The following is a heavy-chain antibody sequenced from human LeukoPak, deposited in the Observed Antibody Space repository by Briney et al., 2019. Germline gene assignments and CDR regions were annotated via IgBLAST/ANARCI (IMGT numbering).Heavy chain of an antibody. CDR1: GGSISRYY. J-gene: IGHJ4*02. D-gene: IGHD6-13*01. Sequence: SSETLSLTCTVSGGSISRYYWSWIRQPAGKGLEWIGRIYISGSTNYNPSLKSRVTMSVDTSKNQFSLKLSSVTAADTAVYYCAREPAAAGSFDYWGQGTLVTVSS. V-gene: IGHV4-4*07. CDR3: AREPAAAGSFDY. CDR2: IYISGST.